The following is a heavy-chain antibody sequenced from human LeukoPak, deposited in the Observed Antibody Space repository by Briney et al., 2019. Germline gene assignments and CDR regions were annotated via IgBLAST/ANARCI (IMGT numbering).Heavy chain of an antibody. CDR1: GFTFDDYA. J-gene: IGHJ6*02. CDR2: ISWNSGSI. D-gene: IGHD3-10*01. Sequence: GGSLRLSCAASGFTFDDYAMHWVRQAPGKGLERVSGISWNSGSIGYADSVKGRFTISRDNAKNSLYLQMNSLRAEDTALYYCAKDISSYYYYSMDVWGQGTTVTVSS. V-gene: IGHV3-9*01. CDR3: AKDISSYYYYSMDV.